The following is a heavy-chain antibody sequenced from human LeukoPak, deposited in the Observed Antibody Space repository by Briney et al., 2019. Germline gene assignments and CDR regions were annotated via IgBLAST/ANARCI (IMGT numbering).Heavy chain of an antibody. V-gene: IGHV1-2*02. CDR2: INPKSGGT. J-gene: IGHJ4*02. D-gene: IGHD1-26*01. CDR3: ARGAFVPRYSGSYHYYFDY. CDR1: GYTFARYY. Sequence: ASVKVSCKASGYTFARYYIHWVRQAPGQGLEWMGWINPKSGGTEYAQMFQGRVTMTRDTSISTAYMEVTRLTSDDTAVYYCARGAFVPRYSGSYHYYFDYWGQGTLVTVSS.